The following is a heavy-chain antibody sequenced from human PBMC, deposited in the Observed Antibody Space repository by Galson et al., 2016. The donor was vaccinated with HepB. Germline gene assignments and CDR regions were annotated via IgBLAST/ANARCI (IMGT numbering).Heavy chain of an antibody. Sequence: SLRLSCAASGFTFSIHDMHWVRQAPGKGLEWVSAIETAGDTYYADSVQGRFTISRENAKNSLYLQMNSLRAGDTAVYYCARGKSLLTMPWNYGLDVWGKGTTVSVSS. D-gene: IGHD4/OR15-4a*01. CDR3: ARGKSLLTMPWNYGLDV. V-gene: IGHV3-13*01. J-gene: IGHJ6*04. CDR2: IETAGDT. CDR1: GFTFSIHD.